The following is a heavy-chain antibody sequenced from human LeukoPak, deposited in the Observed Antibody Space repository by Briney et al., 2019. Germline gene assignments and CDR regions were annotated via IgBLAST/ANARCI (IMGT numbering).Heavy chain of an antibody. V-gene: IGHV4-31*03. CDR1: GGSISSGGYY. CDR2: IYYSGST. D-gene: IGHD2-15*01. Sequence: SETLSLTCTVSGGSISSGGYYWSWIRQHPGKGLEWIGYIYYSGSTYYNPSLKSRVTISVDKSKNQFSLKLSSVTAADTAVYYCARAASVGAFDIWGQGTMVTVSS. CDR3: ARAASVGAFDI. J-gene: IGHJ3*02.